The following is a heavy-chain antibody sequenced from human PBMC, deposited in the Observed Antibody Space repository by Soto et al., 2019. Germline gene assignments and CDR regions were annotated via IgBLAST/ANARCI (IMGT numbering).Heavy chain of an antibody. CDR2: IYSGGST. CDR1: GFTVSSNY. V-gene: IGHV3-53*01. CDR3: ARYSSGSYGYLGY. J-gene: IGHJ4*02. Sequence: EVQLVESGGGLIQPGGSLRLSCAASGFTVSSNYMSWVRQAPGKGLEWVSVIYSGGSTYYADSVKGRFTISRDNSKNTLYLQMNSLRAEDTAVYYCARYSSGSYGYLGYWGQGTLVTVSS. D-gene: IGHD5-18*01.